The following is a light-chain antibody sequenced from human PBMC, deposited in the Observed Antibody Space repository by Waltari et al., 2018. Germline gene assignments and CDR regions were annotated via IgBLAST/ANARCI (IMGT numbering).Light chain of an antibody. Sequence: CRESQYISDYLNWYQQKPGKAPKLLISAASSLQSGVPSRFSGSGSGTVFTLTISNLQPEDFATYYCQQSKNAPLTFGGGTRVEI. V-gene: IGKV1-39*01. CDR2: AAS. CDR3: QQSKNAPLT. J-gene: IGKJ4*01. CDR1: QYISDY.